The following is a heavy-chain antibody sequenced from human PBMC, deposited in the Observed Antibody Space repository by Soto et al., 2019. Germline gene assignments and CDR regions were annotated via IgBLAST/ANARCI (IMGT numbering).Heavy chain of an antibody. Sequence: PSETLSLTCTVSGGSISSYYWSWIRQPPGKGLEWIGYIYYSGSTNYNPSLKSRVTISVDTSKNQFSLKLSSVTAADTAVYYCAKSLSLTGSLDFDYWGQGTLVTVSS. CDR2: IYYSGST. J-gene: IGHJ4*02. V-gene: IGHV4-59*08. CDR3: AKSLSLTGSLDFDY. CDR1: GGSISSYY. D-gene: IGHD3-9*01.